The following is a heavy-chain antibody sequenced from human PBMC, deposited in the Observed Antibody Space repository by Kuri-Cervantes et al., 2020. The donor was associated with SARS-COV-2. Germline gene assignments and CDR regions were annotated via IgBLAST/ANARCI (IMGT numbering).Heavy chain of an antibody. D-gene: IGHD3-3*01. CDR1: GFTFSNAW. Sequence: GESLKISCAASGFTFSNAWMNWVRQAPGKGLEWVGRIKSKTDGGTTDYAAPVKGRFTISRDDSKNTLYLQMNSLKTEDTAVYYCTTGQVYDFWSGYSRSVDYWGQGTLVTVSS. J-gene: IGHJ4*02. CDR3: TTGQVYDFWSGYSRSVDY. CDR2: IKSKTDGGTT. V-gene: IGHV3-15*07.